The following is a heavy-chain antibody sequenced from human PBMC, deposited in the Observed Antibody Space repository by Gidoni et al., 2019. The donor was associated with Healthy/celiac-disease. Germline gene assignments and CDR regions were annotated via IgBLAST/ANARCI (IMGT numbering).Heavy chain of an antibody. J-gene: IGHJ5*02. V-gene: IGHV4-39*01. CDR3: ARQGGYGDYVRDT. CDR2: IYYSGST. D-gene: IGHD4-17*01. Sequence: QLQLQESAPGLGKPSETLSLTCTVSGGSIRSSSYSWGWIRQPPGKGLEWLGSIYYSGSTYYNPSLKSRVTISVDTSKNQFSLKLSSVTAADTAVYYCARQGGYGDYVRDTWGQGTLVTVSS. CDR1: GGSIRSSSYS.